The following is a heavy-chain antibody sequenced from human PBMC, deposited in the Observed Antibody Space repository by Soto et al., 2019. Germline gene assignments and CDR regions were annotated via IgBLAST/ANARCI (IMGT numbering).Heavy chain of an antibody. J-gene: IGHJ4*02. CDR3: ARGTLAGLGKPFDY. Sequence: PSETLSLTCAVYGGSFSGYYWSWIRQPPGKGLEWIGEINHSGSTDYNPSLKSRVTISVDTSKNQFSLKLSSVTAADTAVYYCARGTLAGLGKPFDYWGQGTLVTV. CDR1: GGSFSGYY. V-gene: IGHV4-34*01. CDR2: INHSGST. D-gene: IGHD6-19*01.